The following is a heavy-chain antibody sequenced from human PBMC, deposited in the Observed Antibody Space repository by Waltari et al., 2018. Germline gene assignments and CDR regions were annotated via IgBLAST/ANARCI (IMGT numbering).Heavy chain of an antibody. Sequence: YSWNWIRQPPGQGLEWIGFNYYSGSTKYNPSLGSRVTFSLDKSNNHFSLQLTSVTAADTAVYFCASAYYGSGTFDSWGQGTLVAVSS. CDR3: ASAYYGSGTFDS. CDR1: YS. CDR2: NYYSGST. J-gene: IGHJ4*02. V-gene: IGHV4-59*08. D-gene: IGHD3-10*01.